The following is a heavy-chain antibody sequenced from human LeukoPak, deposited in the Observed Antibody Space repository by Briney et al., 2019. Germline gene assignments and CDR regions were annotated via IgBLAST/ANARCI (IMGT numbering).Heavy chain of an antibody. CDR3: AKDLEFLTGYPFDY. CDR2: ISGSGGST. D-gene: IGHD3-9*01. CDR1: GFTFSSYA. J-gene: IGHJ4*02. V-gene: IGHV3-23*01. Sequence: GGSLRLSCAASGFTFSSYAMSWVRQAPGKGLEWVSAISGSGGSTYYADSVKGRFTISRGNSKNTLYLQMNSLRAEDTAVYYCAKDLEFLTGYPFDYWGQGTLVTVSS.